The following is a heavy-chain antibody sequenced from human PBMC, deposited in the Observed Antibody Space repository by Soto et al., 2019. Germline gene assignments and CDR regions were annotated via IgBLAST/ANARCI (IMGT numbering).Heavy chain of an antibody. Sequence: GGSLRLSCAASGFTFSNAWMNWVRQAPGKGLEWVGRIKSKTDGGTTDYAAPVKGRFTISRDDSKNTLYLQMNSLKTEDTAVYYCTTDWVVGATDAFDIWGQGTMVTVSS. V-gene: IGHV3-15*07. D-gene: IGHD1-26*01. J-gene: IGHJ3*02. CDR3: TTDWVVGATDAFDI. CDR2: IKSKTDGGTT. CDR1: GFTFSNAW.